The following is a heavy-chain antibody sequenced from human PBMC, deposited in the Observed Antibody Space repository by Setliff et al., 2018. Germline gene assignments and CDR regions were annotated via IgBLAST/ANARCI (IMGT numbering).Heavy chain of an antibody. Sequence: SETLSLTCTVSGGSISSGGYYWSWIRQHPGKGLEWIGYIYYGGTTNYNPSLKSRVSISLDTSKSQFSLRLSSLTAADTAVYYCARHRRDSSGNYFVGLYYFDYWGQGTPVTVSS. V-gene: IGHV4-61*08. CDR2: IYYGGTT. CDR1: GGSISSGGYY. J-gene: IGHJ4*02. D-gene: IGHD3-22*01. CDR3: ARHRRDSSGNYFVGLYYFDY.